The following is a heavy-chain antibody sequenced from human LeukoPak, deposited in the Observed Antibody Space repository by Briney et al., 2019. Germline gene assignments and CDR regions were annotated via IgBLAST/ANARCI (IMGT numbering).Heavy chain of an antibody. J-gene: IGHJ6*03. Sequence: ASVKVSCKASGYTFTSYGISWVRQAPGQGLEWMGWISAYNGNTNYAQKLQGRVTMTTDTSTSTVYMELRSLRSDDTAVYYCARQQGHYDFWSGYYGYYYYYYMDVWGKGTTVTVSS. V-gene: IGHV1-18*01. CDR1: GYTFTSYG. CDR2: ISAYNGNT. CDR3: ARQQGHYDFWSGYYGYYYYYYMDV. D-gene: IGHD3-3*01.